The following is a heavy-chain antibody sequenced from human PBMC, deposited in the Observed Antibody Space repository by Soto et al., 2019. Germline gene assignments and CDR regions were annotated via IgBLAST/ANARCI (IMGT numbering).Heavy chain of an antibody. CDR1: GYSFTSYW. CDR3: ARSTSSSSARFDC. J-gene: IGHJ4*02. D-gene: IGHD6-6*01. Sequence: GESLKISCKGSGYSFTSYWIGWARQMPGKGLEWMGIIYPGDSDTRYSPSFQGQVTISADKSISTAYLQWSSLKASDTAMYYCARSTSSSSARFDCWGQGTLVTVSS. V-gene: IGHV5-51*01. CDR2: IYPGDSDT.